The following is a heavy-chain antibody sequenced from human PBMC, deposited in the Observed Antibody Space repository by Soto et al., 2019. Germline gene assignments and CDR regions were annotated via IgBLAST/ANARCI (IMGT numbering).Heavy chain of an antibody. D-gene: IGHD3-10*01. CDR3: ARGNPQPRGVFDF. CDR2: VYYGGTA. J-gene: IGHJ4*02. V-gene: IGHV4-30-2*01. Sequence: SETLSLTCSVSGASLSSGGYSWSWFRRPPGKALEWIAYVYYGGTASNNPSLKSRVTISVDSSKNQFSLTVKSVTAADTAAYLCARGNPQPRGVFDFWGRGTQVTVS. CDR1: GASLSSGGYS.